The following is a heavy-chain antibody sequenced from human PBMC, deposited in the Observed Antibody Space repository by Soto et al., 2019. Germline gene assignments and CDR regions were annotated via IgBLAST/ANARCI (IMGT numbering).Heavy chain of an antibody. Sequence: SLRLSCAASGFTFSSYAMSWVRQAPGKGLEWVSAISGSGGSTYYADSVKGRFTISRDNSKNTLYLQMNSLRAEDTAVYYCAKGSIAARQYLDYWGQGTLVTVSS. V-gene: IGHV3-23*01. J-gene: IGHJ4*02. CDR3: AKGSIAARQYLDY. CDR1: GFTFSSYA. CDR2: ISGSGGST. D-gene: IGHD6-6*01.